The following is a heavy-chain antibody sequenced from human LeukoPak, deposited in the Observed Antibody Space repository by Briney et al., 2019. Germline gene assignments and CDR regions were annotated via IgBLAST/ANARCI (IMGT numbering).Heavy chain of an antibody. CDR1: GGTFSSYA. J-gene: IGHJ5*02. Sequence: SVKVSCKASGGTFSSYAISWVRQAPGQGLEWMGGIIPIFGTANYAQKFQGRVTITADESTSTAYMELSSLGSEDTAVYYCARDRGVDYDILTGYHNWFDPWGQGTLVTVSS. CDR3: ARDRGVDYDILTGYHNWFDP. D-gene: IGHD3-9*01. V-gene: IGHV1-69*13. CDR2: IIPIFGTA.